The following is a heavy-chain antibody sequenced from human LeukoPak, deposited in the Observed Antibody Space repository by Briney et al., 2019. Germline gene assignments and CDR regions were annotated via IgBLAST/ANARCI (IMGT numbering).Heavy chain of an antibody. J-gene: IGHJ4*02. CDR3: ARVLKQMAELGINDY. V-gene: IGHV4-34*01. CDR1: GGSFSGYY. CDR2: INHSGST. Sequence: SETLSLTCAVYGGSFSGYYWSWIRQPPGKGLEWIGEINHSGSTNYNPSLKSRVTISVDTSKNQFSLKLSSVTAADTAVYYCARVLKQMAELGINDYWGQGTLVTVSS. D-gene: IGHD5-24*01.